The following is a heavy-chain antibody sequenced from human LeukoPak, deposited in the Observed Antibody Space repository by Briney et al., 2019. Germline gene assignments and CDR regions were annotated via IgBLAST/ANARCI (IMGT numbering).Heavy chain of an antibody. D-gene: IGHD3-22*01. V-gene: IGHV4-59*08. CDR2: IYYSGST. Sequence: PSETLSLTCTVSGGPISGYYWSWIRQSPGKGLVWIGDIYYSGSTNYNPSLKSRVTISLDMSKNQFSLKMSSVTAADTALYYCARHFTYYYDTSGYPRDAFDIWGQGTMVTVSS. J-gene: IGHJ3*02. CDR1: GGPISGYY. CDR3: ARHFTYYYDTSGYPRDAFDI.